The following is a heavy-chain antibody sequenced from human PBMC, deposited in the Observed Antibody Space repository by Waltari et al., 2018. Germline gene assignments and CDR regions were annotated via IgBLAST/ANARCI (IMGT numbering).Heavy chain of an antibody. CDR2: INPSGGST. Sequence: QVQLVQSGAEVKKPGASVKVSCKASGYTFTSYYMHWVRRAPGQGLEWMGIINPSGGSTSYAQKFQGRVTMTRDTSTSTVYMELSSLRSEDTAVYYCARDRGELLRSAAFDIWGQGTMVTVSS. D-gene: IGHD1-26*01. J-gene: IGHJ3*02. CDR1: GYTFTSYY. V-gene: IGHV1-46*01. CDR3: ARDRGELLRSAAFDI.